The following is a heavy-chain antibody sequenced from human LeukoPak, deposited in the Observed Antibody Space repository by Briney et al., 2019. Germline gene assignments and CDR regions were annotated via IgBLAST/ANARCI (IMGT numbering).Heavy chain of an antibody. CDR3: AARRLTVTTEIDY. Sequence: QTGGSLRLSCAASGFSFSSSAMYWVRQAPGKGLDWVAFIHYDGNNKYYADSVKGRFTISRDNSKNTVYLQMNSLRPEDTAVYYCAARRLTVTTEIDYWGQGTLVTVSS. V-gene: IGHV3-30*02. D-gene: IGHD4-17*01. J-gene: IGHJ4*02. CDR1: GFSFSSSA. CDR2: IHYDGNNK.